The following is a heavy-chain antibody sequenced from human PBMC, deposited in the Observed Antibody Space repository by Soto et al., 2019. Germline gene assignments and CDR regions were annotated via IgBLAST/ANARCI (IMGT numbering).Heavy chain of an antibody. CDR3: AHRATMTFFGLIIDNGIWFDP. J-gene: IGHJ5*02. CDR1: GFSLSTSGAA. CDR2: IYWDGDK. V-gene: IGHV2-5*02. Sequence: QINLIESGPTLVKPTQTLTLTCTFSGFSLSTSGAAVGWVRQPPGRALEWLALIYWDGDKRYNASLGNRLTITKDTSLNQVVLTLPNVDLADTATYYCAHRATMTFFGLIIDNGIWFDPWGQGTRVIVSS. D-gene: IGHD3-22*01.